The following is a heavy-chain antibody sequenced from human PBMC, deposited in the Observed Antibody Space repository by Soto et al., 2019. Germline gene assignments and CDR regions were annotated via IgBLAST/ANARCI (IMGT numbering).Heavy chain of an antibody. CDR1: GGSVSSGSYY. CDR2: IYYSGST. D-gene: IGHD2-21*02. CDR3: ATYVVTATPGLGWFDP. J-gene: IGHJ5*02. V-gene: IGHV4-61*01. Sequence: QVQLQESGPGLVKPSETLSLTCTVSGGSVSSGSYYWSWIRQPPGKGLEWIGYIYYSGSTNYNPSRKSRVTISVDASKNHVSLKLSSVTAADTAVYYCATYVVTATPGLGWFDPWGQGTLVTVSS.